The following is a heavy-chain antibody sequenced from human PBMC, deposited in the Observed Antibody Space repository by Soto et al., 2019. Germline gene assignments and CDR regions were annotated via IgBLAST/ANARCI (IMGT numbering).Heavy chain of an antibody. CDR1: GFTFGDYA. CDR3: TRSNPYCSSTSCYHRSDRPFDP. CDR2: IRSKAYGGTT. D-gene: IGHD2-2*01. Sequence: GGSLRLSCTASGFTFGDYAMSWFRQAPGKGLEWVGFIRSKAYGGTTEYAASVKGGFTISRDDSKSIAYLPMNSLKTEDTAVYYCTRSNPYCSSTSCYHRSDRPFDPWGQGTLVTVSS. J-gene: IGHJ5*02. V-gene: IGHV3-49*03.